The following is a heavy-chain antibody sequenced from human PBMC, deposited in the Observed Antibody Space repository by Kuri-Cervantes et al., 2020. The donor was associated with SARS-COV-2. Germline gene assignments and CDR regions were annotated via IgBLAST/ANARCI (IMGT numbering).Heavy chain of an antibody. D-gene: IGHD6-13*01. CDR1: GGSISSGYY. Sequence: SETLSLTCTVSGGSISSGYYWGWIRQPPGKGLEWIGSIYHSGSTYYNPSLKSRVTISVDTSKNQFSLKLSSVAAADTAVYYCARVGRAGPFDYWGQGTLVTVSS. CDR2: IYHSGST. V-gene: IGHV4-38-2*02. CDR3: ARVGRAGPFDY. J-gene: IGHJ4*02.